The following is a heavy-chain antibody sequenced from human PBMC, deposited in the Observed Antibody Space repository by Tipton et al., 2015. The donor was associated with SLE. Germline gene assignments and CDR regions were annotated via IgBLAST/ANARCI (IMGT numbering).Heavy chain of an antibody. CDR3: ARHRYSSGQLGY. CDR1: GGSISSYY. V-gene: IGHV4-59*08. J-gene: IGHJ4*02. D-gene: IGHD6-19*01. Sequence: TLSLTCTVSGGSISSYYWSWIRQPPGKGLEWIGYIYYSGSTNYNPSLKSRVTISEDTSKNQFSLKLSSVTAADTAVYYCARHRYSSGQLGYWGQGTLVTVSS. CDR2: IYYSGST.